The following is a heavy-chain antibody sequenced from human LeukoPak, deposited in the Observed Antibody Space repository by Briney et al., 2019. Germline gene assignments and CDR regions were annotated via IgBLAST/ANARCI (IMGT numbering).Heavy chain of an antibody. D-gene: IGHD4-17*01. CDR2: ISGYSGNS. Sequence: ASVNVSCKASGYAFDRFGISWVRQAPGRGLEWMGWISGYSGNSNSAQKLQGRLIMTTDNSTGTAYMDLRSLTSDDTAFYYCLRVGATYGDPLEFDYWGQGTLVTVSS. V-gene: IGHV1-18*01. CDR3: LRVGATYGDPLEFDY. CDR1: GYAFDRFG. J-gene: IGHJ4*02.